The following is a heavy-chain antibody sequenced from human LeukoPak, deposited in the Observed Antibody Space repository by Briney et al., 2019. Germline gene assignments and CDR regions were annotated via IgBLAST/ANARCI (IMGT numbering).Heavy chain of an antibody. Sequence: GGSLRLSCAASGFTFSSYWLSWVRQAPGKGLEWVANIKQDGSEKYYVDSVKGRFTISRDNAKNSLYLQMNSLRAEDTAVYYCARGGEYGDYDFFDYWGQGTLVTVSS. CDR2: IKQDGSEK. CDR3: ARGGEYGDYDFFDY. D-gene: IGHD4-17*01. V-gene: IGHV3-7*01. J-gene: IGHJ4*02. CDR1: GFTFSSYW.